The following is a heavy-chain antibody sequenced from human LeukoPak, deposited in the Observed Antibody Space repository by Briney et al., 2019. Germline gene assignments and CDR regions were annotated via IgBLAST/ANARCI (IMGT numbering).Heavy chain of an antibody. Sequence: GGSLGLSCAASGFTFSDSWMSWVRQAPGKGLEWVANMNQDGSAKGYVDSVKGRFTISRDNARNSLYLQMSSLRPEDTAVYYCATYTHWVAGDVWGQGTTVTVSS. CDR3: ATYTHWVAGDV. D-gene: IGHD3-16*01. J-gene: IGHJ6*02. CDR2: MNQDGSAK. V-gene: IGHV3-7*01. CDR1: GFTFSDSW.